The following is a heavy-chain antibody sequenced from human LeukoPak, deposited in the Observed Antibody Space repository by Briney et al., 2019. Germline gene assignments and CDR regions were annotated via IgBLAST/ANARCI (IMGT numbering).Heavy chain of an antibody. Sequence: SETLSLTCTVSGGSISSSSYYWGWIRQPPGKGLEWIGSIYYSGSTCYNPSLKSRVTISVDTSKNQFSLKLSSVTAADTAVYYCARTGIAARRGWFDPWGQGTLVTVSS. J-gene: IGHJ5*02. CDR1: GGSISSSSYY. D-gene: IGHD6-6*01. V-gene: IGHV4-39*07. CDR2: IYYSGST. CDR3: ARTGIAARRGWFDP.